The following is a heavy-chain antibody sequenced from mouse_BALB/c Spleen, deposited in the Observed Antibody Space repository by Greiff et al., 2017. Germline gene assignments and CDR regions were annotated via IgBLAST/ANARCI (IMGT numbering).Heavy chain of an antibody. V-gene: IGHV5-6*01. CDR2: ISSGGSYT. D-gene: IGHD4-1*01. J-gene: IGHJ4*01. Sequence: EVQLVESGGDLVKPGGSLKLSCAASGFTFSSYGMSWVRQTPDKRLEWVATISSGGSYTYYPDSVKGRFTISRDNAKNTLYLQMSSLKSEDTAMYYCARRLTGTYYYAMDYWGQGTSVTVSS. CDR1: GFTFSSYG. CDR3: ARRLTGTYYYAMDY.